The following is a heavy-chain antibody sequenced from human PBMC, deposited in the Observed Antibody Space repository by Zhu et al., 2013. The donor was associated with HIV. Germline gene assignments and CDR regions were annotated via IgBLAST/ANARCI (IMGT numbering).Heavy chain of an antibody. CDR2: ILPALAST. Sequence: QVQLMQSGPEVKRPGSSVRVSCQASGVKLKFHAISWIRQAPGQGLEWLGSILPALASTKYGRNFQGRVSFTADTSQNTVYMELTNLKPDDTAVFYXARGGDNVVVAVGTFDVWGQGTSVTVSP. CDR1: GVKLKFHA. J-gene: IGHJ3*01. D-gene: IGHD2-15*01. V-gene: IGHV1-69*09. CDR3: ARGGDNVVVAVGTFDV.